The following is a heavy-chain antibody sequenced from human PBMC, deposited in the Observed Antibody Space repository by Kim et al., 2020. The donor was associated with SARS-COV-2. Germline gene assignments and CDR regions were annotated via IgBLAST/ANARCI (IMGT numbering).Heavy chain of an antibody. CDR2: IYYSGST. Sequence: SETLSLTCTVSGGSISSGGYYWSWIRQHPGKGLEWIGYIYYSGSTYYNPSLKSRVTISVDTSKNQFSLKLSSVTAADTAVYYCARVYDSSGYYSANFDYWGQGTLVTVSS. J-gene: IGHJ4*02. D-gene: IGHD3-22*01. V-gene: IGHV4-31*03. CDR3: ARVYDSSGYYSANFDY. CDR1: GGSISSGGYY.